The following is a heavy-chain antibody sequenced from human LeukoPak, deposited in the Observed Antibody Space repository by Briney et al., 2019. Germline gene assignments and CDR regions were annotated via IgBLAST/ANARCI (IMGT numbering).Heavy chain of an antibody. CDR2: ISAYNGNT. CDR1: GYTFTSYG. CDR3: ARDLSLNYYDSSGMIGY. Sequence: ASVKASCKASGYTFTSYGISWVRQAPGQGLEWMGWISAYNGNTNYAQKLQGRVTMTTDTSTSTAYMELRSLRSDDTAVYYCARDLSLNYYDSSGMIGYWGQGTLVTVSS. D-gene: IGHD3-22*01. V-gene: IGHV1-18*01. J-gene: IGHJ4*02.